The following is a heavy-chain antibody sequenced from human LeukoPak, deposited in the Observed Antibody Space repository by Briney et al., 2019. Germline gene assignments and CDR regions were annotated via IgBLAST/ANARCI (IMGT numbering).Heavy chain of an antibody. D-gene: IGHD5-24*01. CDR2: IYSGAGT. CDR3: ARDRFQLQYSYYYMDV. J-gene: IGHJ6*03. Sequence: RGSLRLSCAASGFTVSSNYMSWVRQAPGKGLEWGSVIYSGAGTHYADSVTGRFTISRDNSNNMLYLQMNSLRAEDTPLYYCARDRFQLQYSYYYMDVWGKGTTVTVSS. V-gene: IGHV3-53*01. CDR1: GFTVSSNY.